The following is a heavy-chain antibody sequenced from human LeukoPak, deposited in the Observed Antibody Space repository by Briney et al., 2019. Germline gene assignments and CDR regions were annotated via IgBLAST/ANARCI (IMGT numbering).Heavy chain of an antibody. V-gene: IGHV1-2*02. D-gene: IGHD6-6*01. Sequence: GTSVKVSCKASGYTFIGYHMHWVRQAPGQGLEWVGWINPNSGGTNYAQKFQGRVTMTRDTSISTAYMELSRLRSDDTAVYYCARDLEYNSSFIYWGQGTLVTVSS. CDR3: ARDLEYNSSFIY. J-gene: IGHJ4*02. CDR2: INPNSGGT. CDR1: GYTFIGYH.